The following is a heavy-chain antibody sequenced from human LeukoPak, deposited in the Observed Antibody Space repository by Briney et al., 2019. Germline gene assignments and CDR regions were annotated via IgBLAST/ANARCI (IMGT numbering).Heavy chain of an antibody. CDR3: ARVLRAAAGRSYGMDV. V-gene: IGHV1-18*01. Sequence: GASAKVSCKASGYTFTSYGISRVRQAPGQGLEWMGWISAYNGNTNYAQKLQGRVTMTTDTSTSTAYMELRSLRSDDTAVYYCARVLRAAAGRSYGMDVWGQGTTVTVSS. J-gene: IGHJ6*02. CDR1: GYTFTSYG. D-gene: IGHD6-13*01. CDR2: ISAYNGNT.